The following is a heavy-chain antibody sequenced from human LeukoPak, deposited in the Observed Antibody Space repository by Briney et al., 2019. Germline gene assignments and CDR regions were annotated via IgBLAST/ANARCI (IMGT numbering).Heavy chain of an antibody. CDR1: GYIFGNYW. V-gene: IGHV5-51*01. D-gene: IGHD4/OR15-4a*01. CDR2: VYPGDSDT. CDR3: ARPRGLEGAEEFDY. Sequence: GESLKISCKGSGYIFGNYWIAWVRQMPGKGLECMGIVYPGDSDTKYSPSFQGQVTISADKSISTAYLQWSSLKASDTAMYYCARPRGLEGAEEFDYWGQGTLVTVSS. J-gene: IGHJ4*02.